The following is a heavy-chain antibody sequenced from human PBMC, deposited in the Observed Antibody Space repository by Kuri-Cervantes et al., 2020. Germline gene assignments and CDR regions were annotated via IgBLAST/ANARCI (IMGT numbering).Heavy chain of an antibody. D-gene: IGHD6-19*01. J-gene: IGHJ4*02. CDR1: GFTFSNYA. CDR2: IGTSDGNT. Sequence: ETLSLTCATSGFTFSNYAMSWVRQAPGKGLEWVSTIGTSDGNTIYAASVKGRFIISRDNSRNTVSLQLNSLRDEDTAIYYCAVEKISGWYVEGIVDYWGQGTLVTVSS. V-gene: IGHV3-23*01. CDR3: AVEKISGWYVEGIVDY.